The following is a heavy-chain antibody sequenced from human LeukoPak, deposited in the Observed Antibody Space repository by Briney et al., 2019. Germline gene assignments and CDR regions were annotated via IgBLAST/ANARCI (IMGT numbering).Heavy chain of an antibody. J-gene: IGHJ6*02. Sequence: SETLSLTCTVSGGSISSYYWSWIRQPPGKGLEWIGEINHSGSTNYNPSLKSRVTISVDTSKNQFSLKLSSVTAADTAVYYCARVDHGRKYYYYYGMDVWGQGTTVTVSS. D-gene: IGHD2-2*03. CDR1: GGSISSYY. CDR2: INHSGST. CDR3: ARVDHGRKYYYYYGMDV. V-gene: IGHV4-34*01.